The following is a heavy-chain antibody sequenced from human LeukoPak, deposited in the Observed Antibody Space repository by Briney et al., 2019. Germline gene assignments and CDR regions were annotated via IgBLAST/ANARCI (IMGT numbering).Heavy chain of an antibody. CDR2: INHSGRT. J-gene: IGHJ4*02. Sequence: SETLSLTCAVYGGSFSGYYWSWIREPPGKGLEWIGEINHSGRTNYNPSLKSRVTISVDTSKNQFSLKLSSVTAADTAVYYCARVGGELTQNYFDYWGQGTLVTVSS. V-gene: IGHV4-34*01. D-gene: IGHD3-10*01. CDR3: ARVGGELTQNYFDY. CDR1: GGSFSGYY.